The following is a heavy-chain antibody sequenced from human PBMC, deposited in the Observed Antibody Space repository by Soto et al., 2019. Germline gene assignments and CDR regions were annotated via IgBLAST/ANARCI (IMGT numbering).Heavy chain of an antibody. V-gene: IGHV4-59*01. CDR3: ARSREMYYYDSSGYYAH. J-gene: IGHJ4*02. CDR2: VSFSGST. D-gene: IGHD3-22*01. CDR1: GDSISSYY. Sequence: SETLSLTCTVSGDSISSYYWNWIRQSPGKELEWIGYVSFSGSTSYNPSLKSRVTISVDTSKNQFSLKLSSVTAADTAVYYCARSREMYYYDSSGYYAHWGQGTLVT.